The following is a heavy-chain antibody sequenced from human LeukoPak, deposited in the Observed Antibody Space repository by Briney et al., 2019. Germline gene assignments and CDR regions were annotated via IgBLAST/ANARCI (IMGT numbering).Heavy chain of an antibody. D-gene: IGHD6-19*01. Sequence: SETLSLTCTVSGGSISSYYWSWIRQPPGKGLEWMGYIYYSGSTNYNPSLKSRVTISVDTSKNQFSLKLSSVTAADTAVYYCASSAYSSGWYKSQFFDYWGQGTLVTVSS. J-gene: IGHJ4*02. V-gene: IGHV4-59*08. CDR1: GGSISSYY. CDR2: IYYSGST. CDR3: ASSAYSSGWYKSQFFDY.